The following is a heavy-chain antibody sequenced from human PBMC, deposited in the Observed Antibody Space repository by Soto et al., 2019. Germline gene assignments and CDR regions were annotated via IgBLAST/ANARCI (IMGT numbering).Heavy chain of an antibody. CDR2: ISWDGGST. CDR1: GFTFDDYA. D-gene: IGHD6-19*01. Sequence: GGSLRLSCAASGFTFDDYAMHWVRQAPGKGLEWVSLISWDGGSTYYADSVKGRFTISRDNSKNSLYLQMNSLRAEDTALYYCAKDKGGRIAVPDRTFDIWRQGTMVTVSS. CDR3: AKDKGGRIAVPDRTFDI. J-gene: IGHJ3*02. V-gene: IGHV3-43D*04.